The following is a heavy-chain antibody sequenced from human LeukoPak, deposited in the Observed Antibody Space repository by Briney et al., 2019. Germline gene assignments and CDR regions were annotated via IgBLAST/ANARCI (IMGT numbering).Heavy chain of an antibody. Sequence: SVKVSCKASGGTFSSYAISWVRQAPGQGLEWMGGIIPIFGTANYAQKFQGRVTITTDESTSTAYMELSNLRSEDTAVYYCARCRTGDYYYYMDVWGKGTTVTVSS. CDR3: ARCRTGDYYYYMDV. CDR2: IIPIFGTA. V-gene: IGHV1-69*05. D-gene: IGHD7-27*01. J-gene: IGHJ6*03. CDR1: GGTFSSYA.